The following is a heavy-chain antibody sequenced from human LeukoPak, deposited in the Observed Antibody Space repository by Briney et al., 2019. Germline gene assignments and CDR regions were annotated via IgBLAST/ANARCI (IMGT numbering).Heavy chain of an antibody. CDR1: GGSISSYY. CDR3: ARDLGYSSSSSWFDP. D-gene: IGHD6-6*01. Sequence: KPSETLSLTCTVPGGSISSYYWSWIRQPAGKGLEWIGRIYTSGSTNYNPSLKSRVTMSVDTSKNQFSLKLSSVTAADTAVYYCARDLGYSSSSSWFDPWGQGTLVTVSS. J-gene: IGHJ5*02. CDR2: IYTSGST. V-gene: IGHV4-4*07.